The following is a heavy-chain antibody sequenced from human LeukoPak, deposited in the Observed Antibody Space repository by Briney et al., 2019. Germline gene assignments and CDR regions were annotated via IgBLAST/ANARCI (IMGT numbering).Heavy chain of an antibody. CDR1: GFTFSSYS. CDR3: ARLFVEANPLNYFDY. J-gene: IGHJ4*02. CDR2: ISSSSSYI. D-gene: IGHD1-26*01. V-gene: IGHV3-21*01. Sequence: NPGGSLRLSCAASGFTFSSYSMNWVRQAPGKGLEWVSSISSSSSYIYYADSVKGRFTISRDDAKNSLYLQMNSLRAEDTAVYYCARLFVEANPLNYFDYWGQGTLVTVSS.